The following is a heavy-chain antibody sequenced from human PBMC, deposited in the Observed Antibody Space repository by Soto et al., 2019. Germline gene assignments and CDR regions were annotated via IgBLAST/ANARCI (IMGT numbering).Heavy chain of an antibody. CDR3: ARVAAAAANDAFDI. CDR1: GFTFSDYY. J-gene: IGHJ3*02. Sequence: GESLKISCAASGFTFSDYYMSWIRQAPGKGLEWVSYISSSGSTIYYADSVKGRFTISRDNAKNSLYLQMNSLRAEDTAVYYCARVAAAAANDAFDIWGQGTMVTVSS. CDR2: ISSSGSTI. D-gene: IGHD6-13*01. V-gene: IGHV3-11*01.